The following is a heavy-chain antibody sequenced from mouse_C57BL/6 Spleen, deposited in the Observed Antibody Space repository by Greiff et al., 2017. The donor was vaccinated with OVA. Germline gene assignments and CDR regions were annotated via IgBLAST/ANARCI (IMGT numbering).Heavy chain of an antibody. Sequence: EVKLMESGPGLVKPSQSLSLTCSVTGYSITSGYYWNWIRQFPGNKLEWMGYISYDGSNNYNPSLKNRISITRDTSKNQFFLKLNSVTTEDTATYYCARGDGSSPFAYWGQGTLVTVSA. CDR3: ARGDGSSPFAY. CDR1: GYSITSGYY. J-gene: IGHJ3*01. V-gene: IGHV3-6*01. CDR2: ISYDGSN. D-gene: IGHD1-1*01.